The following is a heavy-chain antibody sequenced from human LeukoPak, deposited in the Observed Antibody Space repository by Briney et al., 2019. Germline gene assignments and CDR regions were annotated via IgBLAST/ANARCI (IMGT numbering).Heavy chain of an antibody. D-gene: IGHD1-26*01. J-gene: IGHJ4*02. CDR2: IYSGGST. CDR3: ARASGSYFDY. CDR1: EFTVSSNY. V-gene: IGHV3-53*01. Sequence: GGSLRLSCAASEFTVSSNYMSWVRQAPGKGLEWVSVIYSGGSTYYADSVKGRFTISRDNSKNTLYLQMNSLRAEDTAVYYCARASGSYFDYWGQGTLVTVSS.